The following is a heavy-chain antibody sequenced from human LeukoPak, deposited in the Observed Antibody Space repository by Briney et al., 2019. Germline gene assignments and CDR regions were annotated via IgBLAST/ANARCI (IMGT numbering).Heavy chain of an antibody. Sequence: GGSLRLSCAASGFTFSNYVMSWVRQAPGKGLEWVSGITGRGEHMFYAGSVKGRFTISRDNSKNTLYLQMSSLRAEDTAVYYCAKDRRLAAFDYGGQGTLVTVSS. J-gene: IGHJ4*02. V-gene: IGHV3-23*01. CDR3: AKDRRLAAFDY. CDR1: GFTFSNYV. CDR2: ITGRGEHM. D-gene: IGHD6-25*01.